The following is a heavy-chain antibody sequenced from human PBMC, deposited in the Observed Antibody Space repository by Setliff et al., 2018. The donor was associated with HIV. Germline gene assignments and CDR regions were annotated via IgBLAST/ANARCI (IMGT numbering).Heavy chain of an antibody. CDR3: ARDRRTYYYDSSGYSPPLRAFDI. CDR1: GDSISDYY. Sequence: PSETLSLTCTVSGDSISDYYWTWIRQPPGKGLEWIGYIYYSGSTNYNPSLKSRVTISVDTSKNQFSLKLSSVTAADTAVYYCARDRRTYYYDSSGYSPPLRAFDIWGQGTMVTVSS. D-gene: IGHD3-22*01. V-gene: IGHV4-59*12. J-gene: IGHJ3*02. CDR2: IYYSGST.